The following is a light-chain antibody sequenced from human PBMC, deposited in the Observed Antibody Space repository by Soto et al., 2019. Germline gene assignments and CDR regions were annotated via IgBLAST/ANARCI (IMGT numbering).Light chain of an antibody. CDR2: GAS. Sequence: LKQTPGTLSLTQGGRATLSCRASQSVSSSYLAWYQQKPGQAPRLLIFGASTRATGIPDRFSGSGAGGYFNLTIGSLEPADFGVYSCHQYGSSHTFGQGTRLEIK. J-gene: IGKJ5*01. CDR3: HQYGSSHT. CDR1: QSVSSSY. V-gene: IGKV3-20*01.